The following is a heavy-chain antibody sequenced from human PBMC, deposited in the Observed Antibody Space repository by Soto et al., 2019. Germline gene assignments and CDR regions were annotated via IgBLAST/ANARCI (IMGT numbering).Heavy chain of an antibody. D-gene: IGHD2-15*01. CDR1: GFTFSVSD. CDR3: AKLVSQAHFDY. V-gene: IGHV3-23*01. J-gene: IGHJ4*02. CDR2: ISISGDAA. Sequence: QVLESGGGLVQRGGSLRLSCAPSGFTFSVSDMTWVRQAPGKGLEWVSSISISGDAAYYADSVKGRFTISRDNSKNTLYLQMSSLRAEDTAVYYSAKLVSQAHFDYWARGGLVTVSS.